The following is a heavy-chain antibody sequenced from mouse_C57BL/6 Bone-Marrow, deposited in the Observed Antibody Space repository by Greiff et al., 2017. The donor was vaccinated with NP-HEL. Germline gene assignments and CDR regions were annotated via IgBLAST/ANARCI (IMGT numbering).Heavy chain of an antibody. J-gene: IGHJ2*01. D-gene: IGHD2-3*01. Sequence: QVQLQQSGAELVRPGASVKLSCKASGYTFTDYYINWVKQRPGQGLEWIARIYPGSGNTYYNEKFKGKATLTAEKSSSTAYMQLSSLTSEDSAVYFCEREGGLLLDYWGQGTTLTVSS. V-gene: IGHV1-76*01. CDR1: GYTFTDYY. CDR3: EREGGLLLDY. CDR2: IYPGSGNT.